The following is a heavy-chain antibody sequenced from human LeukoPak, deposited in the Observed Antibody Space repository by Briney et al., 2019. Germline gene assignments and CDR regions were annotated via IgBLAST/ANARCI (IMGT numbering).Heavy chain of an antibody. CDR3: ARDGSSSSPEYNWFDP. Sequence: GSSVKVSCKASGGTFSSYAISWVRQAPRQGLEWMGGTIPIFGTANYAQKFQGRVTITTDESTSTAYMELSSLRSEDTAVYYCARDGSSSSPEYNWFDPWGQGTLVTVSS. D-gene: IGHD6-6*01. V-gene: IGHV1-69*05. J-gene: IGHJ5*02. CDR1: GGTFSSYA. CDR2: TIPIFGTA.